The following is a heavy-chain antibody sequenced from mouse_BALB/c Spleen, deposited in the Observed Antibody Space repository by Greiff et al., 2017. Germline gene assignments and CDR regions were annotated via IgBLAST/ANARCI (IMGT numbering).Heavy chain of an antibody. CDR1: GYAFSSYW. D-gene: IGHD3-3*01. V-gene: IGHV1-80*01. CDR3: ARVLGDYFDY. Sequence: QVHVKQSGAELVRPGSSVKISCKASGYAFSSYWMNWVKQRPGQGLEWIGQIYPGDGDTNYNGKFKGKATLTADKSSSTAYMQLSSLTSEDSAVYFCARVLGDYFDYWGQGTTLTVSS. J-gene: IGHJ2*01. CDR2: IYPGDGDT.